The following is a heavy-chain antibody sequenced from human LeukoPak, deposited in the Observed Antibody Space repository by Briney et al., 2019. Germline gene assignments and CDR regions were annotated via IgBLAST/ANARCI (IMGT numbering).Heavy chain of an antibody. CDR3: ARGSSGYYEFDY. Sequence: GGSLRLSCAASGFTFSSYDMHWGRQATGKGLEWVSAIGPAGDTYYPDSVKGRFTISRENAKNSFYLQMNSLRAGDTAVYYCARGSSGYYEFDYWGQGTLVTVSS. CDR1: GFTFSSYD. D-gene: IGHD3-22*01. J-gene: IGHJ4*02. CDR2: IGPAGDT. V-gene: IGHV3-13*04.